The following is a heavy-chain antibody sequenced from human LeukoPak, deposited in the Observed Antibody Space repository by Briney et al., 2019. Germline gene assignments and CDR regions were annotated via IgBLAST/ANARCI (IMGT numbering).Heavy chain of an antibody. V-gene: IGHV4-59*12. J-gene: IGHJ6*02. D-gene: IGHD4-17*01. CDR2: IYYSGST. Sequence: SETLSLTCTVSGGSISSYYWSWIRQPPGKGLEWIGYIYYSGSTNYNPSLKSRVTISVDTSKNQFSLKLSSVTAADTAVYYCARGTLATVTTPLMDVWGQGTTVTVSS. CDR3: ARGTLATVTTPLMDV. CDR1: GGSISSYY.